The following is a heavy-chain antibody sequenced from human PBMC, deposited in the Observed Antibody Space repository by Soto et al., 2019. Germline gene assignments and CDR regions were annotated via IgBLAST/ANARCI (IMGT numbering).Heavy chain of an antibody. CDR1: GFTFSSYS. D-gene: IGHD4-4*01. Sequence: GESLKISCAASGFTFSSYSMNWVRQAPGKGLEWVSSISSSSSYIYYADSVKGRFTISRDNAKNSLYLQMNSLRAEDTAVYYCARAQREGTVTTYNYMDVWGKGTTVTVSS. J-gene: IGHJ6*03. CDR3: ARAQREGTVTTYNYMDV. CDR2: ISSSSSYI. V-gene: IGHV3-21*01.